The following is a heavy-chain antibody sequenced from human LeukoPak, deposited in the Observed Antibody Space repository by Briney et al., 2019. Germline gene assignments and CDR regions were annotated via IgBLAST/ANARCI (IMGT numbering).Heavy chain of an antibody. V-gene: IGHV3-49*04. CDR2: IRSKAYGGTT. J-gene: IGHJ4*02. Sequence: GGSLRLSCTASGFTFGDYAMSWVRQAPGKGLEWVGFIRSKAYGGTTEYAASVKGRFTISRDDSKSIAYLQMNSLKTEDTAVYYCTSSYLLLWFGESYWGQGTLVTVSS. CDR3: TSSYLLLWFGESY. D-gene: IGHD3-10*01. CDR1: GFTFGDYA.